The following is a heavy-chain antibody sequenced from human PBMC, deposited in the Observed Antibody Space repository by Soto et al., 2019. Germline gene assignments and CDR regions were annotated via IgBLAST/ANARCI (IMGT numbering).Heavy chain of an antibody. J-gene: IGHJ6*02. D-gene: IGHD5-18*01. CDR2: IYYSGST. CDR1: GGSISSGGYY. V-gene: IGHV4-31*03. Sequence: SETLSLTCTVSGGSISSGGYYWVWIRRHPWKGLEWIGYIYYSGSTYYNPSLKSRVTISVDTSKNQFSLKLSSVTAADTAVYYCASGLSGYSYGEHYYYYYGMDVWGQGTTVTVSS. CDR3: ASGLSGYSYGEHYYYYYGMDV.